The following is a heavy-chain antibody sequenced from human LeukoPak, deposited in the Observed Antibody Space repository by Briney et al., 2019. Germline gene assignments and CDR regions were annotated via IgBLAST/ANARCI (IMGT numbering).Heavy chain of an antibody. CDR3: ARPSYYYGSGSYYTD. CDR2: INPSAGST. D-gene: IGHD3-10*01. V-gene: IGHV1-46*04. J-gene: IGHJ4*02. Sequence: GASVKVSCKASGYTFTSYYLHWVRQAPGQGLEWMGIINPSAGSTTYAQNLQGRVTMTRDTSTSTVYMELSSLRSEDTAVYYCARPSYYYGSGSYYTDWGQGTLVTVSS. CDR1: GYTFTSYY.